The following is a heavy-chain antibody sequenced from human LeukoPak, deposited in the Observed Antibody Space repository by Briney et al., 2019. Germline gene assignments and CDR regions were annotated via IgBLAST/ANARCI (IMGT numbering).Heavy chain of an antibody. D-gene: IGHD4-23*01. V-gene: IGHV1-69*13. CDR1: GGTFSSYA. CDR3: ATGGAVDPDYGGNADLFDY. J-gene: IGHJ4*02. CDR2: IIPIFGTA. Sequence: SVKVSCKASGGTFSSYAISWVRQAPGQGLEWMGGIIPIFGTANYAQKFQGRVTITADESTSTAYMELSSLRSEDTAVYYCATGGAVDPDYGGNADLFDYWGQGTPVTVSS.